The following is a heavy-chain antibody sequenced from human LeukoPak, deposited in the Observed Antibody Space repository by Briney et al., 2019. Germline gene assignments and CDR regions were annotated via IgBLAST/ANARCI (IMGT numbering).Heavy chain of an antibody. J-gene: IGHJ4*02. CDR2: FDPEDGEA. V-gene: IGHV1-24*01. Sequence: ASVKVSCKVSGYTLTELFMHWVRQAPGKGLEWLGGFDPEDGEAIYAQKFQGRVTMTEDTSTDTVYMELSSLRSEDTAVYYCATERRPIVGATFDYWGQGTLVTVSS. CDR1: GYTLTELF. CDR3: ATERRPIVGATFDY. D-gene: IGHD1-26*01.